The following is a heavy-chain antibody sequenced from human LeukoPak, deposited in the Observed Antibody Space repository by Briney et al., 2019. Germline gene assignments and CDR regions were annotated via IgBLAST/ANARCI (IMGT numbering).Heavy chain of an antibody. Sequence: ASVKVSCKASGGTSSSYAISWVRQAPGQGLEWMGGIIPILGTANYAQKFQGRVTITADESTTTAYMELSSLRSEDTAVYYCARGAGKYIDSSLDYWGQGTLVTVSS. J-gene: IGHJ4*02. V-gene: IGHV1-69*13. CDR2: IIPILGTA. CDR3: ARGAGKYIDSSLDY. CDR1: GGTSSSYA. D-gene: IGHD3-10*01.